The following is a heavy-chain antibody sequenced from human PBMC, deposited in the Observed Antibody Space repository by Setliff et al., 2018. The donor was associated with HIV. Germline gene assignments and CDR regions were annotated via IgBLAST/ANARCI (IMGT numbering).Heavy chain of an antibody. Sequence: SETLSLTCTVSGDSISSHYWSWIRQPPGKGLEWIGSIYYSGNTNYNPSLKSRVTISIDKSKTHLSLKLSSVTAADTAVYYCARGHTKNYYGGDFFDFWGQGSLVTVSS. CDR1: GDSISSHY. CDR2: IYYSGNT. CDR3: ARGHTKNYYGGDFFDF. J-gene: IGHJ4*02. D-gene: IGHD1-26*01. V-gene: IGHV4-59*11.